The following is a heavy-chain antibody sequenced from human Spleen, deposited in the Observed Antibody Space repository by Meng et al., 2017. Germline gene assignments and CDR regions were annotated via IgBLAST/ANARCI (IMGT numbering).Heavy chain of an antibody. J-gene: IGHJ4*02. CDR1: GFTFDDYA. D-gene: IGHD3-10*01. CDR2: ISWNSGSI. CDR3: ARAHYYGSGSYYNSFDY. V-gene: IGHV3-9*03. Sequence: GGSLRLSCAASGFTFDDYAMHWVRQAPGKGLEWVSGISWNSGSIGYADSVKGRFTISRDNAKNSLYLQMNSLRAEDMALYYCARAHYYGSGSYYNSFDYWGQGTLVTVSS.